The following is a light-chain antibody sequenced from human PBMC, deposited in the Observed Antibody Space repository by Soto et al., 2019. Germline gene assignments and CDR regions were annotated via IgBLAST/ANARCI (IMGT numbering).Light chain of an antibody. V-gene: IGLV2-14*01. Sequence: QSVLTQSASVSGSPGQSITISCTGTSSDVGGYNYVSWYQQHPGKAPKAMIYEVSNRPSGVSNRFSGSKSGNTASLTISGLQAEDEDDYYCSSYTSYSTVVFGGGTKLTVL. CDR2: EVS. CDR1: SSDVGGYNY. CDR3: SSYTSYSTVV. J-gene: IGLJ2*01.